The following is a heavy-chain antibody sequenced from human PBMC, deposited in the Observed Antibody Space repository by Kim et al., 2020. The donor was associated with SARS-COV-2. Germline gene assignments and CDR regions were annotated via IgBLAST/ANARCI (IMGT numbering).Heavy chain of an antibody. D-gene: IGHD6-19*01. Sequence: DSVKGRFTISRDNAKNSLYLQMNSLRAEDTAVYYCARSNSSGWYPLYFDYWGQGTLVTVSS. V-gene: IGHV3-21*01. CDR3: ARSNSSGWYPLYFDY. J-gene: IGHJ4*02.